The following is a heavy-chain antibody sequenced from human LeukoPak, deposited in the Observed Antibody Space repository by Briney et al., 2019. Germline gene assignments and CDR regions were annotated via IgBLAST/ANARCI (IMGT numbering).Heavy chain of an antibody. J-gene: IGHJ4*02. Sequence: GSLSLSCAASGFTFSSSAMSWVRQAPGKGLEWVSSISGSGSGGSTYYADSVKGRFTISRDNSKNTLYLQMNSLRAEDTAVYYCAKSGYNRFDYWGQGTLVTVSS. CDR1: GFTFSSSA. CDR2: ISGSGSGGST. CDR3: AKSGYNRFDY. D-gene: IGHD5-24*01. V-gene: IGHV3-23*01.